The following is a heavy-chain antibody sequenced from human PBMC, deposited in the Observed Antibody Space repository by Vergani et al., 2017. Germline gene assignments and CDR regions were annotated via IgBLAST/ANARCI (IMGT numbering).Heavy chain of an antibody. D-gene: IGHD6-19*01. CDR3: ARDLSVAGADY. Sequence: QLQLQESGPGLVKPSETLSLTCTVSGGSISSSSYYWGWIRQPPGKGLEWIGSIYYSGSTNYNPSLKSRVTISVDTSKNQFSLKLSSVTAADTAVYYCARDLSVAGADYWGQGTLVTVSS. CDR2: IYYSGST. CDR1: GGSISSSSYY. V-gene: IGHV4-39*07. J-gene: IGHJ4*02.